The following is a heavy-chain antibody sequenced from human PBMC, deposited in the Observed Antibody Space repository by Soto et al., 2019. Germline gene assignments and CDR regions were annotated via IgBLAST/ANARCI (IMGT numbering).Heavy chain of an antibody. CDR1: GFTLSNYA. V-gene: IGHV3-23*01. CDR2: IRASGDST. CDR3: ATQNFDY. J-gene: IGHJ4*02. Sequence: PGGSLRLSCAASGFTLSNYAMSWVRQAPGKGLEWVSVIRASGDSTYYADSVRGRFTISRGTSKNTLYLQMNSLRAEDTAVYYCATQNFDYWGQGTLVTVSS.